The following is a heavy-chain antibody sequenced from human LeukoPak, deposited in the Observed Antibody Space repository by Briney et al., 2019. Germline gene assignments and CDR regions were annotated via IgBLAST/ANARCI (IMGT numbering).Heavy chain of an antibody. D-gene: IGHD1-26*01. Sequence: GGSLRLSCAASGFTFSSYGMHWVRQAPGKGLEWVAFIRYDGSNKYYADSVKGRFTISRGNSKNTLYLQMNSLRAEDTAVYYCAKDRGGHSWEAFDIWGQGTMVTVSS. V-gene: IGHV3-30*02. J-gene: IGHJ3*02. CDR3: AKDRGGHSWEAFDI. CDR2: IRYDGSNK. CDR1: GFTFSSYG.